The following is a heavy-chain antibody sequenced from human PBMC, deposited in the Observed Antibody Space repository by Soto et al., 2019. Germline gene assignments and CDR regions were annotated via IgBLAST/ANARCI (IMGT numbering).Heavy chain of an antibody. CDR1: GFTFSDYY. D-gene: IGHD3-16*02. Sequence: QVQLVESGGDLVKPGGSLRLSCTTSGFTFSDYYMSWIRQAPGKGLERVSYISSSGTTIYYTDSVKGRFTISRDNANNSWYLQMNSLRAEDTAVYYCATGPSNYDYIWGSYRERGAFDIWGQGTLVTVSS. J-gene: IGHJ3*02. CDR2: ISSSGTTI. V-gene: IGHV3-11*01. CDR3: ATGPSNYDYIWGSYRERGAFDI.